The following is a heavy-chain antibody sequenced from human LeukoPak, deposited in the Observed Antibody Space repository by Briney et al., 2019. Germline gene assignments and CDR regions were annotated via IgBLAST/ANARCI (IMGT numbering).Heavy chain of an antibody. V-gene: IGHV1-2*02. CDR2: INPNSGGT. J-gene: IGHJ1*01. D-gene: IGHD7-27*01. CDR3: ARVKHWGSAEYFQH. CDR1: GYTFTGYY. Sequence: ASVKVSCKASGYTFTGYYMHWVRQAPGQGLEWMGWINPNSGGTNYAQKFQGRVTMTRDTSISTAYMELSRLRSDDTAVYYCARVKHWGSAEYFQHWGQGTLVTVSS.